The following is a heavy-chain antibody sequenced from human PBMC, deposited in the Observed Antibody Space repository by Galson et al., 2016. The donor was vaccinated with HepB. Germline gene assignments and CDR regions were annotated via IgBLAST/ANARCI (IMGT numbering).Heavy chain of an antibody. D-gene: IGHD3-16*01. V-gene: IGHV4-39*01. J-gene: IGHJ2*01. CDR2: VYYVGGT. CDR1: GDSISRSGHY. Sequence: SETLSLTCTVSGDSISRSGHYWGWVRQPPGKGLEWIGNVYYVGGTYYNPSLRSRVTASVDTAKNQFSLRLTSLTAADTAVYFCARQHYGSLRPRNWYFALWLRGTLLTVTS. CDR3: ARQHYGSLRPRNWYFAL.